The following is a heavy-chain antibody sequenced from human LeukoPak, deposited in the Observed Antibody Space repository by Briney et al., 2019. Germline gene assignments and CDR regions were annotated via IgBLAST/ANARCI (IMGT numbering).Heavy chain of an antibody. V-gene: IGHV3-30-3*01. D-gene: IGHD5-18*01. CDR2: ISYDGSNK. CDR1: GFTFFTSS. CDR3: ARDNHRGYSYGSLVY. J-gene: IGHJ4*02. Sequence: GRSLRLSCTASGFTFFTSSMHWVRQAPGKGLEWVAVISYDGSNKYYADSVKGRFTISRDNTKNTLYLQMNSLRAEDTAVYYCARDNHRGYSYGSLVYWGQGTLVTVSS.